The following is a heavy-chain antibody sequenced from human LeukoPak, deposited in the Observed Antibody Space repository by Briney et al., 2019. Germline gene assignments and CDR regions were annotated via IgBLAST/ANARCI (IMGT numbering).Heavy chain of an antibody. CDR2: INHSGST. CDR3: ARGHITIFGVVIGCFDY. D-gene: IGHD3-3*01. J-gene: IGHJ4*02. V-gene: IGHV4-34*01. CDR1: GGSFSGYY. Sequence: SETLSLTCAVYGGSFSGYYWSWIRQPPGKGLEWIGEINHSGSTNYNPSLKSRVTISVDTSKNQFSLKLSSVTAADTAVYYCARGHITIFGVVIGCFDYWGQGTLVTVSS.